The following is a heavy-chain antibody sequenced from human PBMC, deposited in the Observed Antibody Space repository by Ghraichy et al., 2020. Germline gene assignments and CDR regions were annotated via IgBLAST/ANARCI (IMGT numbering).Heavy chain of an antibody. V-gene: IGHV4-30-4*07. CDR1: GGSVSSVGYS. D-gene: IGHD6-13*01. J-gene: IGHJ6*01. Sequence: SETLSLTCAVSGGSVSSVGYSWSWIRQPPGKGLEWIAYYSGSTYYNPTLQSRVTISIDTYKTQFSLTLRSVTAADTAVYYCARSRAAGRYHYYYVMDVCGQGTTVTASS. CDR3: ARSRAAGRYHYYYVMDV. CDR2: YYSGST.